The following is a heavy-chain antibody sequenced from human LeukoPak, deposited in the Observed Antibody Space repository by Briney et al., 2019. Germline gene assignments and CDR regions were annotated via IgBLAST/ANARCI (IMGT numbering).Heavy chain of an antibody. Sequence: PSVTLSLTCTVSGGSISSYYWSWIRQPPGKGLEWIGYIYTSGSTNYNPSLKSRVTISVDTSKNQFPLKLSSVTAADTAVYYCARRSWNDAFDIWGQGTMVTVSS. V-gene: IGHV4-4*09. J-gene: IGHJ3*02. CDR1: GGSISSYY. CDR3: ARRSWNDAFDI. CDR2: IYTSGST. D-gene: IGHD1-1*01.